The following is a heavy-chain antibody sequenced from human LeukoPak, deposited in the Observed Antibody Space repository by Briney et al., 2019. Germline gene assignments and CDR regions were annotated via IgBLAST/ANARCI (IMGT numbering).Heavy chain of an antibody. CDR2: IDPSDSYT. Sequence: GESLKISCKGSGYSFTSYWISWVRQMPGKGLEWMGRIDPSDSYTNYSPSFQGHVTISADKSISTAYLQWSSLKASDTAMYYCARIVVVPAAIGGWFDPWGQGTPVTVSS. CDR3: ARIVVVPAAIGGWFDP. V-gene: IGHV5-10-1*01. D-gene: IGHD2-2*01. CDR1: GYSFTSYW. J-gene: IGHJ5*02.